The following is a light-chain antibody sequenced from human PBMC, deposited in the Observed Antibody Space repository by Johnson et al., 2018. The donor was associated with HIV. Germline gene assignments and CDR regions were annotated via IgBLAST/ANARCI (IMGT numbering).Light chain of an antibody. V-gene: IGLV1-51*02. Sequence: QSVLTQSPSVSAAPGQKVTISCSGSSSNIGNNYVSWYQHLPGTAPKLLIYENTKRPSGIPDRFSGSKSGTSATMGITGLQTGDEGDYFCGTWDTSLSANVFGTGTKVTVL. CDR1: SSNIGNNY. CDR2: ENT. CDR3: GTWDTSLSANV. J-gene: IGLJ1*01.